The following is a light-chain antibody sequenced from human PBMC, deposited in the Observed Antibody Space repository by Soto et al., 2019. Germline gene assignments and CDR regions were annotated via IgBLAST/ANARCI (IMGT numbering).Light chain of an antibody. CDR1: QSVSSY. Sequence: DIVLTQSPATLSLSPGERATLSCRASQSVSSYLAWYQQKPGQAPRLLIYDASNRATGIPARFSGSGSGTDFTPTISSLEPEDFAVYYCQQRSNWPPIFTFGPGTKVDIK. V-gene: IGKV3-11*01. CDR2: DAS. CDR3: QQRSNWPPIFT. J-gene: IGKJ3*01.